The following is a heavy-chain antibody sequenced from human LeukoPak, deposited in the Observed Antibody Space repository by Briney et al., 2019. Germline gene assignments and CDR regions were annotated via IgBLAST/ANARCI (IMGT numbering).Heavy chain of an antibody. CDR1: GFTFSRYW. J-gene: IGHJ5*02. CDR3: ARASNTGYYDFWSGFETSWFDP. Sequence: GGSLRLSCAASGFTFSRYWMSWVRQAPGKGLEWVANINQDGSDKKYVDSVKGRFTISRDNAKNSLYLQMNSLRAEDTAVYYCARASNTGYYDFWSGFETSWFDPWGQGTLVTVSS. V-gene: IGHV3-7*01. D-gene: IGHD3-3*01. CDR2: INQDGSDK.